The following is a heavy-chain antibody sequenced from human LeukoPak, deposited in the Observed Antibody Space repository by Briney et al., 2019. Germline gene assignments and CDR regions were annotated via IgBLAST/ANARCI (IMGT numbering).Heavy chain of an antibody. J-gene: IGHJ4*02. CDR3: ATSGWYFFDS. CDR2: IKQDGSEK. CDR1: GFTYSRYC. V-gene: IGHV3-7*01. Sequence: GSLRLSCAASGFTYSRYCMSWVRQATGKGLEWVANIKQDGSEKYYVDSVKGRFTISRDNGKKSLYLHMNSLRAEDTAVYYCATSGWYFFDSWGQGTLVTVSS. D-gene: IGHD6-19*01.